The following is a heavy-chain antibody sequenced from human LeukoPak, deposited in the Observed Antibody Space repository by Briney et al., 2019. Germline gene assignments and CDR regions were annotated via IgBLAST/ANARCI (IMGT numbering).Heavy chain of an antibody. J-gene: IGHJ3*02. V-gene: IGHV4-59*01. CDR2: IYYIGST. Sequence: PSETLSLTCTVSGGSISSYYWSWIRQPPGKGLEWIGYIYYIGSTNYNPSLKSRVTISVDTSKNQFSLKLSSVTAADTAVYYCARVGDRGSLAFDIWGQGTMVTVSS. D-gene: IGHD3-16*02. CDR3: ARVGDRGSLAFDI. CDR1: GGSISSYY.